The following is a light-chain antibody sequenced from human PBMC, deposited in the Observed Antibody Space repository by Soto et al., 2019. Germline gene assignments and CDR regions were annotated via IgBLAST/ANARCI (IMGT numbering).Light chain of an antibody. CDR1: QSVSSSY. CDR3: QQYGRSRMYT. CDR2: GAS. Sequence: EIVLTQSPGTLSLSPRERATLSCRASQSVSSSYLAWYQQKPDQAPRLLIYGASRRPTGIPDRFSGSGSGTDFTLTISRLEPEDFAVYYCQQYGRSRMYTFGQGTKLEIK. V-gene: IGKV3-20*01. J-gene: IGKJ2*01.